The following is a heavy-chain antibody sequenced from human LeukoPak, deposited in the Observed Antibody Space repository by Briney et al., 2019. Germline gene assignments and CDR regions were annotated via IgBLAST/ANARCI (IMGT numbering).Heavy chain of an antibody. Sequence: SETLSLTCTVSGGSISSYYWSWIRQPPGKGLDWIGYIYYSGSTNYNPSLKSRVNISVDTSKNQFSLKLSSVTAADTAVYYCARAPETTVIPLGYYYYYMDVWGKGTTVTVSS. CDR1: GGSISSYY. CDR3: ARAPETTVIPLGYYYYYMDV. CDR2: IYYSGST. D-gene: IGHD4-11*01. V-gene: IGHV4-59*01. J-gene: IGHJ6*03.